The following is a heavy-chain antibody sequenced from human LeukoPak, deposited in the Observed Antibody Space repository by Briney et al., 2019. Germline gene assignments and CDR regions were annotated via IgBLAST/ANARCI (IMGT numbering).Heavy chain of an antibody. Sequence: GGSLRLSCAASGFTVSDYSMSWVRQAPGKGLEWVSAISGSGSYTDYADSVKGRFTISKDNSKNTLYMRMNSLRAEDTAVYYCAKFSLYWGQGTLVTVSS. V-gene: IGHV3-23*01. CDR2: ISGSGSYT. J-gene: IGHJ4*02. CDR3: AKFSLY. CDR1: GFTVSDYS.